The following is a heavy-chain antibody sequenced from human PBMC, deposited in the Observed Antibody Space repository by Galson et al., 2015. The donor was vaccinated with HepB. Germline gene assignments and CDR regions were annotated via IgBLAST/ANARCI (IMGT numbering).Heavy chain of an antibody. V-gene: IGHV4-34*01. CDR3: ARGHYGDYESDAFDI. D-gene: IGHD4-17*01. Sequence: SETLSLTCAVYGGSFSGYYWSWIRQPPGKGLEWIGEINHSGSTNYNPSLKSRVTISVDTSKNQFSLKLSSVTAADTAVYYCARGHYGDYESDAFDIWGQGTMVTVSS. CDR1: GGSFSGYY. CDR2: INHSGST. J-gene: IGHJ3*02.